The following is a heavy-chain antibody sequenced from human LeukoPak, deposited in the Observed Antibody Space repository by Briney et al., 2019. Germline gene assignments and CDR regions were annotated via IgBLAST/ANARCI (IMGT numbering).Heavy chain of an antibody. Sequence: GASVTVSCKASGYTFTSYAMNWVRQAPGQGLEWMGWINTNTGNPTYAQGFTGRFVFSLDTSVSTAYLQISSLKAEDTAVYYCARGYCTNGVCYSYFDYWGQGTLVTVSS. D-gene: IGHD2-8*01. J-gene: IGHJ4*02. CDR3: ARGYCTNGVCYSYFDY. CDR1: GYTFTSYA. V-gene: IGHV7-4-1*02. CDR2: INTNTGNP.